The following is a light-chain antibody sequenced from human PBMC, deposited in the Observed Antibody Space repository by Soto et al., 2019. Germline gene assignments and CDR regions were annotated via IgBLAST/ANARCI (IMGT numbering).Light chain of an antibody. Sequence: EIVLTQSPGTLSLSPGERATLSCRASQSVRSSFLAWYQHRPGQAPSLLIYGASNRAAGIPDRFSGSGSGTDFTLTISRLXXXXXAVYYCQQYGSSPSFGPGTRLDIK. J-gene: IGKJ3*01. V-gene: IGKV3-20*01. CDR1: QSVRSSF. CDR2: GAS. CDR3: QQYGSSPS.